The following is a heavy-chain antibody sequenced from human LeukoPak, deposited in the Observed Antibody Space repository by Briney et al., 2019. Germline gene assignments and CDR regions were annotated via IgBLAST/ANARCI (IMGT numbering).Heavy chain of an antibody. J-gene: IGHJ6*03. Sequence: SETLSLTCTVSGGSISNYYWSWIRQPPGKGLEWIGYIYYTGSTNYNPSLKSRVTISVDTSKNQFSLKLSSVTAADTAVYYCARAGTSNYYYYMDVWGKGTTVTVSS. CDR2: IYYTGST. CDR3: ARAGTSNYYYYMDV. V-gene: IGHV4-59*01. D-gene: IGHD1-1*01. CDR1: GGSISNYY.